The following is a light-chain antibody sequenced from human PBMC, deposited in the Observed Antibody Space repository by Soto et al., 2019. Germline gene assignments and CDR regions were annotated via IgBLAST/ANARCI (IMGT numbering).Light chain of an antibody. Sequence: DTQMTQSPSTLSASVGDRVTITCRASQNIDSWLAWYQQKPGKAPKLLIYDASSLESGVPSRFSGSGSGTEFTLTISSLQPDDFATYYCRQYNSYSGTVGQGTKVDSK. V-gene: IGKV1-5*01. CDR3: RQYNSYSGT. CDR2: DAS. CDR1: QNIDSW. J-gene: IGKJ1*01.